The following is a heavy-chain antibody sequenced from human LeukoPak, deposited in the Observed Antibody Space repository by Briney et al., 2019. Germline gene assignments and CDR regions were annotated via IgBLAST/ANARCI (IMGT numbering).Heavy chain of an antibody. Sequence: GGSLRLSCAASGFTFSSYGMHWVRQAPGKGLEWVAVISYDGSNKYYADSVKGRFTISRDNSKNTLYLQMNSLRAEDTAVYYCAKGGDLIRGIAAAGKKIDYWGQGTLVTVSS. CDR3: AKGGDLIRGIAAAGKKIDY. D-gene: IGHD6-13*01. V-gene: IGHV3-30*18. CDR1: GFTFSSYG. J-gene: IGHJ4*02. CDR2: ISYDGSNK.